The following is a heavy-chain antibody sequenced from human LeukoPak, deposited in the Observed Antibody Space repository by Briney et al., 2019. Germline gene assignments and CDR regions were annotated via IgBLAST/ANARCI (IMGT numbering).Heavy chain of an antibody. Sequence: SETLPLTCAVYGGSFSGYYWSWIRQPPGKGLEWIGEINRSGSANYNPPLKSRVTISVDTSKNQFSLKLSSVTAADTAVYYCARSTITMVRGVIQYYFDYWGQGTLVTVSS. CDR3: ARSTITMVRGVIQYYFDY. CDR1: GGSFSGYY. V-gene: IGHV4-34*01. D-gene: IGHD3-10*01. J-gene: IGHJ4*02. CDR2: INRSGSA.